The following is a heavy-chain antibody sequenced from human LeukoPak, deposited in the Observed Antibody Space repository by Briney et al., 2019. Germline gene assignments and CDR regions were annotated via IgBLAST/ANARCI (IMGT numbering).Heavy chain of an antibody. CDR2: ISAYNGNT. Sequence: GASVRVFCKASGYTFTSYGISWVPHAPGQGLEGMGWISAYNGNTNYAQKLQGRVTMTTDTSTSTAYMELRSLRSDDTAVYYCARDWTIANMVRELDYWGQGTLVTVSS. CDR3: ARDWTIANMVRELDY. J-gene: IGHJ4*02. V-gene: IGHV1-18*04. CDR1: GYTFTSYG. D-gene: IGHD3-10*01.